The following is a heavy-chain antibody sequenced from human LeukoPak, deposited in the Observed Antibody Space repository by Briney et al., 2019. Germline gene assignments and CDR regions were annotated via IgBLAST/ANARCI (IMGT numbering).Heavy chain of an antibody. V-gene: IGHV3-64D*06. J-gene: IGHJ4*02. CDR1: GFVFSIYT. CDR3: VKDFGRIRGTPDS. Sequence: GGSLRLSCSASGFVFSIYTMYWVRQAPGKGPEYVSTISGSGNGGSIYYADSVKGRFTISRDDSKSIVYLQMNGLRSEDTAVYYCVKDFGRIRGTPDSWGQGTLVTVSS. D-gene: IGHD1-1*01. CDR2: ISGSGNGGSI.